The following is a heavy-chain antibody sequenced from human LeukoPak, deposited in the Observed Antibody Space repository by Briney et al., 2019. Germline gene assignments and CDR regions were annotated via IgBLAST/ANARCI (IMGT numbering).Heavy chain of an antibody. J-gene: IGHJ3*02. Sequence: LVKVSCKASGGTFSSYAISWVRQAPGQGLEWMGGIIPIFGTANYAQKFQGRVTITADESTSTAYMELSSLRSEDTAVYYCARAPLYSSSRQQDAFDIWGQGTMVTVSS. V-gene: IGHV1-69*13. CDR1: GGTFSSYA. CDR3: ARAPLYSSSRQQDAFDI. D-gene: IGHD6-13*01. CDR2: IIPIFGTA.